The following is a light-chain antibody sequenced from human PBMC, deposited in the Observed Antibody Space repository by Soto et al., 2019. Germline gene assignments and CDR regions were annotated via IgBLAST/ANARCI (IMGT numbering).Light chain of an antibody. CDR2: GAS. J-gene: IGKJ1*01. CDR1: QSINAH. Sequence: EVVMTQSPATLSVSPGERVTLSCRASQSINAHLAWYQQKPGQAPRLLIHGASTRATGIPARFSGSGFGTAFILTISSLQSEDFAVDYCQQYNTWLWTFGQGTKVEI. CDR3: QQYNTWLWT. V-gene: IGKV3-15*01.